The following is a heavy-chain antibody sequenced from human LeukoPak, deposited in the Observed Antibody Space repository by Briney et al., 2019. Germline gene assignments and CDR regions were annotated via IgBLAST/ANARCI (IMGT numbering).Heavy chain of an antibody. CDR3: ARGRYYGSVSDFDY. CDR2: INHSGST. J-gene: IGHJ4*02. CDR1: GGTFSGYY. D-gene: IGHD3-10*01. Sequence: SETLSLTCAVYGGTFSGYYWSWIRQPPGKGLEWIGEINHSGSTNYNPSLKSRVTISVDTSKNQFSLKLSSVTAADAAVYYCARGRYYGSVSDFDYWGQGTLVTVSS. V-gene: IGHV4-34*01.